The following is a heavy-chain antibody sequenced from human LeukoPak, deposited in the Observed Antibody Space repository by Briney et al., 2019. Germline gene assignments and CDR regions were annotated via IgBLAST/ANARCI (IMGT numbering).Heavy chain of an antibody. V-gene: IGHV4-59*01. Sequence: SETLSLTCTVSGGSISSYYWSWIRQPPGKGLEWIGYIYYSGSTNYNPPLKSRVTISVDTSKNQFSLKLSSVTAADTAMYYCARGVGVVASIDCWGQGTLVTVSS. CDR3: ARGVGVVASIDC. J-gene: IGHJ4*02. CDR2: IYYSGST. D-gene: IGHD5-12*01. CDR1: GGSISSYY.